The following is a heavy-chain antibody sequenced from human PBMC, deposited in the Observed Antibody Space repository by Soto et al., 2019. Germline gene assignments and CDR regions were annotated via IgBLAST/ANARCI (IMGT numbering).Heavy chain of an antibody. CDR1: GFTFSSYG. CDR3: AKAGPNHDFWSGYYRRDPNGMDV. J-gene: IGHJ6*02. D-gene: IGHD3-3*01. CDR2: ISYDGSNK. Sequence: PGGSLRLSCAAYGFTFSSYGMHWVRQAPGKGLEWVAVISYDGSNKYYADSVKGRFTISRDNSKNTLYLQMNSLRAEDTAVYYCAKAGPNHDFWSGYYRRDPNGMDVWGQGTTVTVSS. V-gene: IGHV3-30*18.